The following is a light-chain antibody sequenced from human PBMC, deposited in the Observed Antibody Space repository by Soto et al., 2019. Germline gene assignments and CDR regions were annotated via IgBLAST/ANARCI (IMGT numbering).Light chain of an antibody. CDR2: DAF. CDR1: QSISSY. Sequence: DIVLTQSPATLSSSPGETATLSCRASQSISSYLVWYQQKPGQAPRLLIFDAFNMATGIPARFSGSGSGTDFTLTISSLEPEDFAVYYCQQRSSWPLTFGEGTKVEIK. V-gene: IGKV3-11*01. J-gene: IGKJ4*02. CDR3: QQRSSWPLT.